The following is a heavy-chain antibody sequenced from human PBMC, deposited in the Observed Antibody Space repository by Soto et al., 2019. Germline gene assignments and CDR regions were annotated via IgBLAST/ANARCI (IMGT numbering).Heavy chain of an antibody. CDR3: AKDRGRGSPVRGGLDV. Sequence: EVQLVESGGGLVKPGGSLRLSCAASGFTFSHYSMNWVRQAPGKGLEWVAFVSSTSSYIYYAGSVKGRCTISRDNATNSLCLQRNTLRAEDTAVYYCAKDRGRGSPVRGGLDVWGQGTTVTVSS. V-gene: IGHV3-21*01. CDR1: GFTFSHYS. D-gene: IGHD3-10*01. J-gene: IGHJ6*02. CDR2: VSSTSSYI.